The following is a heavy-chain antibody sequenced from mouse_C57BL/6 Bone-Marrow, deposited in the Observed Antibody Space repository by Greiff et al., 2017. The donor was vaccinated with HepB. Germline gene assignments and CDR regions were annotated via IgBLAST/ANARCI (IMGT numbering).Heavy chain of an antibody. D-gene: IGHD1-1*01. J-gene: IGHJ1*03. CDR1: GFSLTSYG. V-gene: IGHV2-2*01. Sequence: QVHVKQSGPGLVQPSQSLSITCTVSGFSLTSYGVHWVRQSPGKGLEWLGVIWSGGSTDYNAAFISRLSISKDNSKSQVFFKMNSLQADDTAIYYCARNRAYGSSSYWYFDVWGTGTTVTVSS. CDR2: IWSGGST. CDR3: ARNRAYGSSSYWYFDV.